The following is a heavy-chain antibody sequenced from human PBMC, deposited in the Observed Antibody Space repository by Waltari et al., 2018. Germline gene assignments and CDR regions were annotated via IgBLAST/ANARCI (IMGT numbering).Heavy chain of an antibody. J-gene: IGHJ5*02. Sequence: QVQLVQSGGEVKKPGDSVKVSCKTSGYTFDSYGITWARQAPGQGLEYLGWISTYNGFTNYAQKFQGRVTMTADTSSTTVSMELRSLRSDDTAVYYCARLMRYCSGSTCYPGGWFDPWGQGTLVTVSS. V-gene: IGHV1-18*01. CDR2: ISTYNGFT. CDR3: ARLMRYCSGSTCYPGGWFDP. D-gene: IGHD2-15*01. CDR1: GYTFDSYG.